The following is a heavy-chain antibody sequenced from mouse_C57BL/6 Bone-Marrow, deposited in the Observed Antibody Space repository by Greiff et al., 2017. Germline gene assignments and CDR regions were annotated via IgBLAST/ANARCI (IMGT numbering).Heavy chain of an antibody. V-gene: IGHV1-55*01. CDR3: ARGYGYDPSWFAY. D-gene: IGHD2-2*01. CDR1: GYTFTSYW. Sequence: QVQLQQPGAELVKPGASVKMSCKASGYTFTSYWITWVKQRPGQGLEWIGDIYPGSGSTNYNEKFKSKATLTVDTSSSTASMQLSSLTSEDSAVYYCARGYGYDPSWFAYWGQGTLVTVSA. J-gene: IGHJ3*01. CDR2: IYPGSGST.